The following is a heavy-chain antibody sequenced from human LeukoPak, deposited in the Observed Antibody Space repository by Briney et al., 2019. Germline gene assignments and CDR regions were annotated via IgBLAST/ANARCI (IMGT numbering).Heavy chain of an antibody. J-gene: IGHJ3*02. D-gene: IGHD5-24*01. CDR2: IYYSGST. CDR1: GGSISSYY. V-gene: IGHV4-59*01. CDR3: ARGLLDGYTHPAAFDI. Sequence: SETLSLTCTLSGGSISSYYWSWIRQPPGKGLEWIGYIYYSGSTNYNPSLKSRVTISIDTSKNQFSLKLSSVTAADTAVYYCARGLLDGYTHPAAFDIWGQGTMVTVSS.